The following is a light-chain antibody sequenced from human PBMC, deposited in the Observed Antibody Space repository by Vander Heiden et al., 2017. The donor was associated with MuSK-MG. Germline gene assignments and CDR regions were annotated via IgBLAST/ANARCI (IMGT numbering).Light chain of an antibody. J-gene: IGLJ2*01. CDR3: QVWDSSSGHVV. Sequence: SYVLTQPPSASAAPGKTARITCGGNNIGSKSVPRCQQKQGQAPVLVIDYDSDRPSGIAVRFSGSNSGNAATLTISRVEAEDEADYDCQVWDSSSGHVVFGGGTKLTVL. CDR1: NIGSKS. V-gene: IGLV3-21*04. CDR2: YDS.